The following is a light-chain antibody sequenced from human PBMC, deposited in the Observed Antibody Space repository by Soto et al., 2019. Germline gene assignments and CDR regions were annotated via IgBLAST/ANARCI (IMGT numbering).Light chain of an antibody. V-gene: IGLV2-23*01. Sequence: QSVLTQPASVSGSPGQSITSSCTGTSSDVGIYNLVSWYQQHPGKAPKLMIYEGTRRTSGVSHRFSGSKSGNTASLTISGLQAEDEADYDCCSYAGSTTYVFGTGTKLTV. J-gene: IGLJ1*01. CDR2: EGT. CDR1: SSDVGIYNL. CDR3: CSYAGSTTYV.